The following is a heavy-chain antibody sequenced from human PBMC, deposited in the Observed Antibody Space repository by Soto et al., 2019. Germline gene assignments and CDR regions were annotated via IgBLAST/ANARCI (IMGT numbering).Heavy chain of an antibody. Sequence: EVQLVQSGAEVKKPGATVKISCKVSGYIFTDYYVYWVQQAPGKGLEWMGFLDPEDGETMYAEELQGRITITADTSTETAYMELSSLRSEDTAVYYCATESSIGGRLWYFDLWGRGTLVTVSS. CDR2: LDPEDGET. CDR1: GYIFTDYY. V-gene: IGHV1-69-2*01. J-gene: IGHJ2*01. CDR3: ATESSIGGRLWYFDL. D-gene: IGHD6-6*01.